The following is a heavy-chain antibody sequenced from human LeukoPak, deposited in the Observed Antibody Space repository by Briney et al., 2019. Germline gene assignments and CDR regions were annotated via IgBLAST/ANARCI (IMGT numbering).Heavy chain of an antibody. CDR1: GFTFSSYW. D-gene: IGHD2-21*02. CDR3: ARDPERAGIVVVTAVPDWYFDL. CDR2: ISYDGSNK. J-gene: IGHJ2*01. Sequence: QAGGSLRLSCAVSGFTFSSYWMSWVRQAPGKGLEWVAVISYDGSNKYYADSVKGRFTISRDNSKNTLYLQMNSLRAEDTAVYYCARDPERAGIVVVTAVPDWYFDLWGRGTLVTVSS. V-gene: IGHV3-30-3*01.